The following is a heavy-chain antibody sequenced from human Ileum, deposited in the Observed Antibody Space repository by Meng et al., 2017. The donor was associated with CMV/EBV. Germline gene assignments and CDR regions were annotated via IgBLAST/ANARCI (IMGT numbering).Heavy chain of an antibody. CDR2: ISNDGITT. CDR3: ARGAYCDGFCYYYFDS. CDR1: GFTFSRYW. V-gene: IGHV3-74*01. J-gene: IGHJ4*02. Sequence: GESLKISCAASGFTFSRYWMHWVRQAPGKGLVWVARISNDGITTTYADSVKGRFTISRDNAENMLYLQMNSLRDEDTAVYYCARGAYCDGFCYYYFDSWGQGTMVTVSS. D-gene: IGHD2-21*01.